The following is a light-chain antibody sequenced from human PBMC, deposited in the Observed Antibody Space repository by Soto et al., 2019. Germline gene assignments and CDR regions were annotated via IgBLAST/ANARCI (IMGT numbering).Light chain of an antibody. Sequence: EIVMTQSPATLSVSPGERVTLSCRASQSVSNRLAWYQHKPGQAPRLVIYDASTRATGIPASFSGSGSGTEFTLTISSLQSEDFAVYYCQQDNNWPPEGTVGQGTKVEIK. CDR2: DAS. CDR1: QSVSNR. CDR3: QQDNNWPPEGT. J-gene: IGKJ1*01. V-gene: IGKV3-15*01.